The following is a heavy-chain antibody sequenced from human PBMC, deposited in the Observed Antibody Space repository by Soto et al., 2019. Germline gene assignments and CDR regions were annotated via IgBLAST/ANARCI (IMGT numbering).Heavy chain of an antibody. D-gene: IGHD6-6*01. J-gene: IGHJ6*02. CDR2: ISRSSSSI. CDR3: TRFHYNTSSRPTGMDV. Sequence: EVQLVESGGGLVQPGGSLRLSCAASGFTFSNYNMNWVRQAPGKGLEWVSYISRSSSSIYYADSVKGRFTISRDNAKNSLYLQMSSLRDEDTALYYCTRFHYNTSSRPTGMDVWGQGTTVTVSS. V-gene: IGHV3-48*02. CDR1: GFTFSNYN.